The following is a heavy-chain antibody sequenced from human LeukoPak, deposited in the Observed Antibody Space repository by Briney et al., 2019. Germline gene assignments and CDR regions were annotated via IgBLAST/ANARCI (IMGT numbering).Heavy chain of an antibody. D-gene: IGHD6-6*01. CDR2: INPNSGGT. CDR3: ARVRAARPFDP. J-gene: IGHJ5*02. CDR1: GYTFTGYY. Sequence: ASVKVSCKASGYTFTGYYMPWVRQAPGQGLEWMGRINPNSGGTNYAQKFQGRVTMTRDTSISTAYMELSRLRSDDTAVYYCARVRAARPFDPWGQGTLVTVSS. V-gene: IGHV1-2*06.